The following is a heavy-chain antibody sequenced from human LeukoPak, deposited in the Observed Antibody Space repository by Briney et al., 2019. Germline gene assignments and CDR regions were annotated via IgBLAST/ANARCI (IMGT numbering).Heavy chain of an antibody. Sequence: PSETLSLTCAVYGVSFSGYYWSWIRQPPGKGLEWIGEINHRGSTNYNPSLKSRVTISVDTSKNQFSLKLSSVPAADTAVYYCARDIVGATTYYYYGMDVWGQGTTVTVSS. CDR3: ARDIVGATTYYYYGMDV. V-gene: IGHV4-34*01. CDR1: GVSFSGYY. CDR2: INHRGST. J-gene: IGHJ6*02. D-gene: IGHD1-26*01.